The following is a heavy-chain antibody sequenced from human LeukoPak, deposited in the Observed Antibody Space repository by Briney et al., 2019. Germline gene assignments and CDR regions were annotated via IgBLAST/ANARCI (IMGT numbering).Heavy chain of an antibody. V-gene: IGHV5-51*01. CDR1: GYGFTSYW. D-gene: IGHD2-2*01. CDR3: ARSSTPLNPFDY. J-gene: IGHJ4*02. CDR2: IYPGDSDT. Sequence: GGALQISCKGYGYGFTSYWIGWVRPVPGKGREWMGIIYPGDSDTRYSPSFQGQVTISADKSISTAYLQWSSLKASDTAMYYCARSSTPLNPFDYWGQGTLVTVSS.